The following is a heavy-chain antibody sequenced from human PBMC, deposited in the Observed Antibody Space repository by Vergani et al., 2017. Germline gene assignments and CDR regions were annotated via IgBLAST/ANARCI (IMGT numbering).Heavy chain of an antibody. V-gene: IGHV1-8*01. CDR3: ARWMAYYYYGMDV. Sequence: QVQLVQSGAEVKKPGASVKVSCWASGYTFIEYDIDWVRQAAVQGLEWMGWMNPKSGNSGFAQKFQGRVTMTRDTSISTAYMELNSLTSEDTAVYYCARWMAYYYYGMDVWGQGTTVTVSS. CDR1: GYTFIEYD. CDR2: MNPKSGNS. D-gene: IGHD5-24*01. J-gene: IGHJ6*02.